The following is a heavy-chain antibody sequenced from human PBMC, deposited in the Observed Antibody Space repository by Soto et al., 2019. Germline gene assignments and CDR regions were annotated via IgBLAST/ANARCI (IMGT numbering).Heavy chain of an antibody. J-gene: IGHJ6*02. V-gene: IGHV3-30-3*01. Sequence: QVHLVESGGGVVQPGRSLRLSCAASGFTFSSYTMHWVRQAPGKGLECVAIISYDGNKEYYADSVNGRFTISRDNSKNTLFLQMNSLRTEDTAVYYCAKDYGSFTYYFYGMDVWGQGTTVTVSS. D-gene: IGHD3-10*01. CDR3: AKDYGSFTYYFYGMDV. CDR2: ISYDGNKE. CDR1: GFTFSSYT.